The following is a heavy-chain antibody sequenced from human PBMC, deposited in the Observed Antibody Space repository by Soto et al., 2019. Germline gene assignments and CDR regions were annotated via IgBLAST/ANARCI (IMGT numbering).Heavy chain of an antibody. J-gene: IGHJ6*02. CDR2: IVVSGTTT. Sequence: PGGSLRLSCAASGFTFSSYAMSWVRQAPGKGLEWVSSIVVSGTTTYYADSVKGRFTISRDNSKNTLYLQMHSLRAEDTAVYFCAKDFGDIVVVVLAPYGMDVWGLGTTVTVSS. CDR1: GFTFSSYA. CDR3: AKDFGDIVVVVLAPYGMDV. D-gene: IGHD2-15*01. V-gene: IGHV3-23*01.